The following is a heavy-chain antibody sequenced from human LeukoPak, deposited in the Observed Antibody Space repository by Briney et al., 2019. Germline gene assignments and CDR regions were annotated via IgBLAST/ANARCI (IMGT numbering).Heavy chain of an antibody. V-gene: IGHV4-38-2*02. CDR3: ARGYYYGSGRTKNYYYYYYMDV. CDR2: IYHSGDT. Sequence: SETLSLTCTVSGYSISSGYYWGGIRQPPGKGLEWIGSIYHSGDTYYNPSLKSRVTISLDTSKNQFSLKLSSVTAADTAVYYCARGYYYGSGRTKNYYYYYYMDVWGKGTTVTISS. J-gene: IGHJ6*03. D-gene: IGHD3-10*01. CDR1: GYSISSGYY.